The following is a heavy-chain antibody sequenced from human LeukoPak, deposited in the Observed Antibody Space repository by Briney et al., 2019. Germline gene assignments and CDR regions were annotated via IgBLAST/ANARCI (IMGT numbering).Heavy chain of an antibody. CDR3: AIDTLAYCGGDCYPDFDY. Sequence: NPSETLSLTCTVSGGSISSSSYYWGWIRQPPGKGLEWIGSIYHSGSTYYNPSLKSRVTISVDTSKNQFSLKLSSVTAADTAVYYCAIDTLAYCGGDCYPDFDYWGQGTLVTVSS. J-gene: IGHJ4*02. CDR1: GGSISSSSYY. D-gene: IGHD2-21*02. V-gene: IGHV4-39*07. CDR2: IYHSGST.